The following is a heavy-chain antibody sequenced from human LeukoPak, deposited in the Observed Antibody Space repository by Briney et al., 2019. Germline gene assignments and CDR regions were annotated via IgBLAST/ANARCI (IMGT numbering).Heavy chain of an antibody. CDR2: INPNSGGT. CDR1: GFTFSSYA. V-gene: IGHV1-2*02. Sequence: GGSLRLSCAASGFTFSSYAMHWVRQAPGQGLEWMGWINPNSGGTNYAQKFQGRVTMTRDTSISTAYMELSRLRSDDTAVYYCARDHLVVVPAAMYDWGQGTLVTVSS. CDR3: ARDHLVVVPAAMYD. D-gene: IGHD2-2*01. J-gene: IGHJ4*02.